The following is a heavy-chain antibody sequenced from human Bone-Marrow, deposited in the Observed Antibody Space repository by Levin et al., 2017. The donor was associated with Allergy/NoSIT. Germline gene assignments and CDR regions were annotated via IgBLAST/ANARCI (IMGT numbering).Heavy chain of an antibody. J-gene: IGHJ4*02. D-gene: IGHD1-14*01. Sequence: AGGSLRLSCKASGYTFTTYAVNWVRQAPGQGLEWMGWIDTNTGTPTYAQGFTGRFVFSLDTSGTTAYLQISSLEAEDTAVYYCARDRNANFDNWGQGTRVTVSS. V-gene: IGHV7-4-1*02. CDR2: IDTNTGTP. CDR3: ARDRNANFDN. CDR1: GYTFTTYA.